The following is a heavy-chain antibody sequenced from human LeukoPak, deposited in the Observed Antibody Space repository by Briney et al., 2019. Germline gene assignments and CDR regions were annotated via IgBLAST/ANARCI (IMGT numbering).Heavy chain of an antibody. CDR2: IYSGGSS. CDR3: ARVPTGEY. J-gene: IGHJ4*02. D-gene: IGHD1-1*01. V-gene: IGHV3-53*01. CDR1: GFTVSSTY. Sequence: GGSLRLSCAAAGFTVSSTYMSWVRQAPGKGLEWVSGIYSGGSSYYADSVKGRFTISRDNSQNALYLQMNSPRAADTAVYYCARVPTGEYWGEGALVTVSS.